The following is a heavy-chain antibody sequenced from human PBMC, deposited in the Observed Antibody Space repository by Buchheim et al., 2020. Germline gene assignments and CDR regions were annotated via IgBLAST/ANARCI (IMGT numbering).Heavy chain of an antibody. D-gene: IGHD6-13*01. CDR1: GFTFSSYA. V-gene: IGHV3-30-3*01. Sequence: QVQLVESGGGVVQPGRSLRLSCAASGFTFSSYAMHWVRQAPGKGLEWVAVISYDGSNKYYADSVKGRFTISRDNSKNKLYLQMNSLRAEDTAVYYCARDRSSRVLGYWGQGTL. CDR3: ARDRSSRVLGY. CDR2: ISYDGSNK. J-gene: IGHJ4*02.